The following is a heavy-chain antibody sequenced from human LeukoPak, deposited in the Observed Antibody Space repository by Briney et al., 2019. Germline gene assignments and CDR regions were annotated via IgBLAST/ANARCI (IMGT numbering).Heavy chain of an antibody. D-gene: IGHD1-20*01. CDR1: GGSISSSSYY. V-gene: IGHV4-39*01. CDR3: ARYSLRITGTTPLRDY. J-gene: IGHJ4*02. CDR2: IYYSGST. Sequence: SETLSLTCTVSGGSISSSSYYWGWIRQPPGKGLEWIGSIYYSGSTYYNPSLKSRVTISVDTSKNQFSLKLSSVTAADTAVYYCARYSLRITGTTPLRDYWGQGTLVTVSS.